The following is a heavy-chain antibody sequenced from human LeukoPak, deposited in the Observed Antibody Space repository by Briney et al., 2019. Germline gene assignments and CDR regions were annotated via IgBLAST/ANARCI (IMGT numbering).Heavy chain of an antibody. CDR3: AKGVERWGSDYFDY. CDR2: ISGSGGST. V-gene: IGHV3-23*01. Sequence: GGSLRLSCAASGFTFSSYGMSWVRQAPGKGLEWVSAISGSGGSTYYADSVKGRFTISRDNSKNTLYLHMNSLRAEDTAVYYCAKGVERWGSDYFDYWGQGTLVTVSS. D-gene: IGHD3-16*01. CDR1: GFTFSSYG. J-gene: IGHJ4*02.